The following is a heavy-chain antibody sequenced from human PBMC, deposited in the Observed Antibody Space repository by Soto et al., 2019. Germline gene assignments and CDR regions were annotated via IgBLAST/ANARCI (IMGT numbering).Heavy chain of an antibody. J-gene: IGHJ6*02. D-gene: IGHD2-15*01. CDR2: IYDSGST. CDR1: GGSINNYY. Sequence: PSETLSLTCTVSGGSINNYYWSWIRQPPGKGLEWIGYIYDSGSTNYNPSLKSRVTMSVDTSKNQFSLNLSSVTAADTAVYYCARDSRLLGMRYYYYGMDVWGQGTTVTVSS. CDR3: ARDSRLLGMRYYYYGMDV. V-gene: IGHV4-59*01.